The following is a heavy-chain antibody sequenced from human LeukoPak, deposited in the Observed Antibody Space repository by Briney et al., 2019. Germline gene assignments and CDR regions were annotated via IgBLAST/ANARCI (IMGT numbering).Heavy chain of an antibody. V-gene: IGHV1-2*02. D-gene: IGHD2-2*01. CDR1: GYTCTGYY. CDR2: INPNSGGT. J-gene: IGHJ4*02. Sequence: ASVKVSCKASGYTCTGYYMHWVRQAPGQGLGWMGWINPNSGGTNYAQKFQGRVTMTRDTSISTAYMELSRLRSDDTAVYYCARICSSTSCYGGGDHWGQGTLVTVSS. CDR3: ARICSSTSCYGGGDH.